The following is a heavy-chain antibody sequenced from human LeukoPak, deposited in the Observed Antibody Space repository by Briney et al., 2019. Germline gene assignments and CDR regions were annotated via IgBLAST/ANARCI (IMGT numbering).Heavy chain of an antibody. CDR2: IKQDGSEK. D-gene: IGHD6-13*01. J-gene: IGHJ4*02. CDR3: ARDSAGNDY. Sequence: GGSLRLSCAASGFTFSTYWMSWVRQAPGKGLEWVANIKQDGSEKYYVDSVRGRFTTSRDNAKNSLYLQMNSLRAEDTAMYYCARDSAGNDYWGQGTLVTVSS. V-gene: IGHV3-7*01. CDR1: GFTFSTYW.